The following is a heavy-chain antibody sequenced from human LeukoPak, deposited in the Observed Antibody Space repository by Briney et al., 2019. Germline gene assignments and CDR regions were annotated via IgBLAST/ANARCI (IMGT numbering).Heavy chain of an antibody. CDR1: GFTFSNAW. V-gene: IGHV3-11*06. Sequence: GGSLRLSCAASGFTFSNAWMSWVRQAPGKGLDWVSYISPSSSSTNYADSVKGRFTISRDNAKNSLYLQMNSLRAEDTAVYYCARGHYGMGVWGQGTTVTVSS. J-gene: IGHJ6*02. CDR2: ISPSSSST. CDR3: ARGHYGMGV.